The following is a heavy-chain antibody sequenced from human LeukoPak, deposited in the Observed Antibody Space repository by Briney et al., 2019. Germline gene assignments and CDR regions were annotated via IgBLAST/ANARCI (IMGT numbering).Heavy chain of an antibody. Sequence: GGSLRLSCAASGFTVSSNYMNWVRQAPGKGLEWVLVIYSGDSTYYADSVKGRFTISRDTSKNTLYLQMNSLRAEDTAVYYCARGAIIAVAGPIDYWGQGTLVTVSS. CDR2: IYSGDST. J-gene: IGHJ4*02. CDR1: GFTVSSNY. V-gene: IGHV3-53*01. CDR3: ARGAIIAVAGPIDY. D-gene: IGHD6-19*01.